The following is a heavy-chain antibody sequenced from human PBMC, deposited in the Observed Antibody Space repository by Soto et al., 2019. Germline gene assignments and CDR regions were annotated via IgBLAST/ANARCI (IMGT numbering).Heavy chain of an antibody. CDR3: AKDLERRHYYYGMDV. Sequence: QVQLVESGGGVVQPGRSLRLSCAASGFTFSSYGMHWVRQAPGKGLEWVAVISYDGSNKYYADSVKGRFTISRDNSKNTLYLQMNSLRAEDTAVYYCAKDLERRHYYYGMDVWGQGTTVTVSS. CDR1: GFTFSSYG. V-gene: IGHV3-30*18. J-gene: IGHJ6*02. CDR2: ISYDGSNK.